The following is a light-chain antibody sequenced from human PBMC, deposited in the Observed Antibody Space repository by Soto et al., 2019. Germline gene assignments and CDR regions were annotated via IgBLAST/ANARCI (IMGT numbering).Light chain of an antibody. CDR2: ENT. V-gene: IGLV1-51*02. Sequence: QSLLTQPPSVSAAPGPKGTISCPWNRSTVEKNYVSWYQQLPGTAPKLLIYENTKRPSGIPDRFSGSKSGTSATLGITGLQTGDEADYYCASWDYSLSAVIFGGGTKVTVL. CDR3: ASWDYSLSAVI. CDR1: RSTVEKNY. J-gene: IGLJ2*01.